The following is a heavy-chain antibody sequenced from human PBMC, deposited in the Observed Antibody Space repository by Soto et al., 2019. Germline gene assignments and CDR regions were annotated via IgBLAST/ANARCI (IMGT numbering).Heavy chain of an antibody. D-gene: IGHD3-10*01. CDR2: ISAYNGNT. CDR3: AKQLLWFGELSNNIRNYYYYYGMDV. V-gene: IGHV1-18*01. J-gene: IGHJ6*02. Sequence: GASVKVSCKASGYTFTSYGISWVRQAPGQGLEWMGWISAYNGNTNYAQKLQGRVTMTTDTSTSTAYMELSSLRSEDTAVYYCAKQLLWFGELSNNIRNYYYYYGMDVWGQGTTVTVSS. CDR1: GYTFTSYG.